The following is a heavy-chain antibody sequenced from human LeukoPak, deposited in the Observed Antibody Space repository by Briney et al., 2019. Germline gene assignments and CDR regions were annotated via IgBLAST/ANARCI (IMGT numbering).Heavy chain of an antibody. CDR2: IYYSGST. CDR1: GGSISSSSYY. D-gene: IGHD5-18*01. Sequence: PSETLSLTCTVSGGSISSSSYYWGWIRQPPGKGLEWIGSIYYSGSTYYNPSLKSRVTISVDTSKNQFSLKLSSVTAADTAVYYCARNPRYSYGFKAPPYGMDVWGQGTTVTVSS. V-gene: IGHV4-39*01. J-gene: IGHJ6*02. CDR3: ARNPRYSYGFKAPPYGMDV.